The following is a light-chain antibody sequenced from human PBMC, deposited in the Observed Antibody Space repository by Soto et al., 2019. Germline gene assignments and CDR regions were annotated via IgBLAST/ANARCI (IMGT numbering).Light chain of an antibody. J-gene: IGKJ4*01. CDR3: QQYKDYPLT. V-gene: IGKV1-5*03. CDR2: KTS. Sequence: DFQMTQSPSTLSASIGDGVTISCRASQSIDSSLAWYQQKPGRAPKVIITKTSILEGGVPSRFSGSVSGTEFTLTITNLQPEDFATYYCQQYKDYPLTFGGGTRWIS. CDR1: QSIDSS.